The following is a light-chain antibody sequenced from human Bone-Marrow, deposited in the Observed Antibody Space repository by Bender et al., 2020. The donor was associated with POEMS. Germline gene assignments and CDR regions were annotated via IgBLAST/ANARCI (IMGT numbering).Light chain of an antibody. Sequence: QSVLTQPPSASGSPGQRVIISCSGSNSNIGSNTVTWYQKIPGTAPRLVVYSNYQRPSGIPDRFSGSKSGTSATLVITGLQTGDEADYYCGTWDSSLSAGVFGGGTKLTVL. CDR2: SNY. J-gene: IGLJ3*02. CDR1: NSNIGSNT. CDR3: GTWDSSLSAGV. V-gene: IGLV1-44*01.